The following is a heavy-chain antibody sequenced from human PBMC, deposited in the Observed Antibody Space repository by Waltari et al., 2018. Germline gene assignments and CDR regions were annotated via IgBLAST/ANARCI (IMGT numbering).Heavy chain of an antibody. Sequence: QVQLQESGPGLVTPSDTLSLTCAVPGYSINRGYHWGWLRQPPGKGLEWIGTIYHSGNTDSNPSLESRVTISVDTSKNQFSLKLSSVTAADTAVYYCARRDNFWSGYYFDSWGQGILVTVSS. CDR3: ARRDNFWSGYYFDS. D-gene: IGHD3-3*01. J-gene: IGHJ4*02. CDR1: GYSINRGYH. CDR2: IYHSGNT. V-gene: IGHV4-38-2*01.